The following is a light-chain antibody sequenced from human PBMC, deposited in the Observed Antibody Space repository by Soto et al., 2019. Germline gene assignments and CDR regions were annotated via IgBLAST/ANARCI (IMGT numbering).Light chain of an antibody. Sequence: EIVLTQSPATLSLSPGERATLSCRASHSVGRFFAWFQQKAGQTPRLLIYDTSSRATGIPPRFSGRGSGTDCALTISGLEPEDSAVYYCQQRATWPWTFGQGTKVEIK. J-gene: IGKJ1*01. V-gene: IGKV3-11*01. CDR1: HSVGRF. CDR2: DTS. CDR3: QQRATWPWT.